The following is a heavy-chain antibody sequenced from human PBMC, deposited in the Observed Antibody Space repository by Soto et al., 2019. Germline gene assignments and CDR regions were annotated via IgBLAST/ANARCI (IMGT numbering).Heavy chain of an antibody. Sequence: WETLSLTCAVYGGSFSGYYWSWIRQPPGKGLEWIGEINHSGSTNYNPSLKSRVTISVDTSKNQFSLKLSSVTAADTAVYYCARGCQKYYDFRRGYPGSYFDYWGQGTLVTVSS. D-gene: IGHD3-3*01. CDR1: GGSFSGYY. CDR2: INHSGST. CDR3: ARGCQKYYDFRRGYPGSYFDY. J-gene: IGHJ4*02. V-gene: IGHV4-34*01.